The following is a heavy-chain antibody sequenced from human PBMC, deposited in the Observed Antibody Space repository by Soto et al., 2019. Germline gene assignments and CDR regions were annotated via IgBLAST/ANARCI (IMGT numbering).Heavy chain of an antibody. V-gene: IGHV5-10-1*01. CDR1: GYRFSNWW. CDR3: ARVSVTMMRDVVYYYYGMDV. CDR2: IDPSDSYT. Sequence: GESLKISCKVSGYRFSNWWISWVRQMPGKGLEWMGGIDPSDSYTKYSPSFQGHVTISADRSSSTAHLQWSSLKASDTAMYYCARVSVTMMRDVVYYYYGMDVWGQGTTVTVSS. J-gene: IGHJ6*02. D-gene: IGHD3-22*01.